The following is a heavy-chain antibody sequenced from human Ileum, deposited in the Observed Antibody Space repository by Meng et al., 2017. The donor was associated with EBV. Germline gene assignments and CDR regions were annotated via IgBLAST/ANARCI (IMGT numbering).Heavy chain of an antibody. CDR2: ISGSGGDT. J-gene: IGHJ4*02. Sequence: LGLGGCLVTPGGSLRVSCAASGFTFSIYEMTWVRQAPGKGLEWVSSISGSGGDTYYADSVKGRFTIARDNSKNTLYLQMDSLRAEDTAVYYCGKDDERVRGPEPWGQGTLVTVPS. CDR1: GFTFSIYE. D-gene: IGHD1-14*01. V-gene: IGHV3-23*01. CDR3: GKDDERVRGPEP.